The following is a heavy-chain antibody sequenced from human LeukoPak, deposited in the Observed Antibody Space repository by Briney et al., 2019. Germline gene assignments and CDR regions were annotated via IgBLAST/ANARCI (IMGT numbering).Heavy chain of an antibody. CDR1: GGSISTYY. J-gene: IGHJ4*02. D-gene: IGHD5-12*01. Sequence: SETLSLTCTVSGGSISTYYWSWIRQPPGKGLEWIGYVYYTGSTNYNPSLKSRVTISVDTSKNQFSLKLSSVTAADTAVYYCARDRGDGYDYFWDYWGQGTLVTVSS. CDR2: VYYTGST. V-gene: IGHV4-59*01. CDR3: ARDRGDGYDYFWDY.